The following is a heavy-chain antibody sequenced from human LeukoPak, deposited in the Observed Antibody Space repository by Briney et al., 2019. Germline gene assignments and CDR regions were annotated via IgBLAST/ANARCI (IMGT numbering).Heavy chain of an antibody. CDR2: IYYSGST. J-gene: IGHJ4*02. CDR1: GGSISSYY. Sequence: SETLSLTCTVSGGSISSYYWSWIRQPPGKGLEWIGYIYYSGSTNYNPSLKSRVTISVDTSKNQFSLKLSSVTAADTAVYYCARLGRDYDILTGYYHPPLWGQGTLVTISS. D-gene: IGHD3-9*01. V-gene: IGHV4-59*08. CDR3: ARLGRDYDILTGYYHPPL.